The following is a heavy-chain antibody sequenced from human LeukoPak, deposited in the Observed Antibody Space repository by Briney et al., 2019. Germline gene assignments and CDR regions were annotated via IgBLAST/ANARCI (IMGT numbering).Heavy chain of an antibody. Sequence: SETLSLTCSVSGDSISTYYWTWIRQPAGKGLEWIGCIYISGTPNYNPSLRGRVTMSIDTSMNQFSLKLTSVTAADTAVYYCAREKMTTITTIDYWGQGTLVTVSS. CDR1: GDSISTYY. CDR2: IYISGTP. CDR3: AREKMTTITTIDY. J-gene: IGHJ4*02. D-gene: IGHD4-11*01. V-gene: IGHV4-4*07.